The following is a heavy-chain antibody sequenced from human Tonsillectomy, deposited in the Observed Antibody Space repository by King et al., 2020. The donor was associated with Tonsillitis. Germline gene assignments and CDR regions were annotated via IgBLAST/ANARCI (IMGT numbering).Heavy chain of an antibody. J-gene: IGHJ6*02. CDR3: AKDRAAMITPTGSMDV. CDR1: TFTFSSYA. CDR2: ISGSGGRT. Sequence: VQLVESGGGLVQPGGSLRLSCTASTFTFSSYAMSWFRQAPGKGLEWVSGISGSGGRTFYADSVKGRFTISRANSKNTLFVQMNRLRAEDTALYYCAKDRAAMITPTGSMDVWGQGTTVTVSS. D-gene: IGHD5-18*01. V-gene: IGHV3-23*04.